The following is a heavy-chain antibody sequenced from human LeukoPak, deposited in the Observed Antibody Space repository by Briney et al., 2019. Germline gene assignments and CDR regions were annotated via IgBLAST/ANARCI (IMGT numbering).Heavy chain of an antibody. J-gene: IGHJ4*02. CDR2: ISWNSGSI. D-gene: IGHD5-12*01. CDR3: AKDMGGYNNY. Sequence: PGGSLRLSCAASGFTFDDYAMHWVRHAPGKGLEWFSGISWNSGSIGYADSVKGRFTISRDNAKNSLYLQMNSLRAEDTALYYCAKDMGGYNNYWGQGTLVTVSS. V-gene: IGHV3-9*01. CDR1: GFTFDDYA.